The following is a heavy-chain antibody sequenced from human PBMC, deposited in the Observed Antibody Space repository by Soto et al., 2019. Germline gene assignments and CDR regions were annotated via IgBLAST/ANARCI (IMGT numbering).Heavy chain of an antibody. CDR2: ISSTGSSI. Sequence: ESGGGLVSPGGSLRLSCAASGFGFSSYGLNWVRQAPGRGLEWVSYISSTGSSIYYADSVKGRFTASRDNAKNSVYLQMNSLRAEDTALYYCARDLGPDYSRGYWGQGTLVTVSS. CDR1: GFGFSSYG. J-gene: IGHJ4*02. D-gene: IGHD4-4*01. CDR3: ARDLGPDYSRGY. V-gene: IGHV3-48*03.